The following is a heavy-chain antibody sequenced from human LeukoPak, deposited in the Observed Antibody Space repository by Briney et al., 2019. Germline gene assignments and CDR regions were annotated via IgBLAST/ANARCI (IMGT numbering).Heavy chain of an antibody. CDR3: ARESYSSGRAPAFDF. V-gene: IGHV3-30*01. CDR2: ISFDESK. Sequence: GGSLRLSCAASGLSFSSSIMHWVRQAPGKGLEWVSGISFDESKYYADSVKGRFTISRDNSKNTLYLQMNSLRGEDTAMYYCARESYSSGRAPAFDFWGQGTMVTVSS. CDR1: GLSFSSSI. D-gene: IGHD6-19*01. J-gene: IGHJ3*01.